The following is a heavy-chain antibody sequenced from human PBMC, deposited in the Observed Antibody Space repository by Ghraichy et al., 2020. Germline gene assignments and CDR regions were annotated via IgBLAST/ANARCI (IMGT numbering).Heavy chain of an antibody. CDR1: GFTFSSYS. Sequence: SCAASGFTFSSYSMNWVRQAPGKGLEWVSSISSSSSYIYYADSVKGRFTISRDNAKNSLYLQMNSLRAEDTAVYYCARDYYDSIGTVDYWGQGTLVTVSS. V-gene: IGHV3-21*01. CDR2: ISSSSSYI. J-gene: IGHJ4*02. CDR3: ARDYYDSIGTVDY. D-gene: IGHD3-22*01.